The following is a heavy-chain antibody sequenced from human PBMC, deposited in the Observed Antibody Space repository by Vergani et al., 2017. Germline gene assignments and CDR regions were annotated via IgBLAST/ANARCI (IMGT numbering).Heavy chain of an antibody. CDR1: GGTFSSYA. Sequence: QVQLVQSGAEVKKPGSSVKVSCKASGGTFSSYAISWVRQAPGQGLEWMGRIIPILGIANYAQKFQGRVTITADKSTSTAYMELSSLRSEDTAVYYCAQSLLAVAGWGYFDYWGQGTLVTVSS. J-gene: IGHJ4*02. CDR2: IIPILGIA. D-gene: IGHD6-19*01. V-gene: IGHV1-69*04. CDR3: AQSLLAVAGWGYFDY.